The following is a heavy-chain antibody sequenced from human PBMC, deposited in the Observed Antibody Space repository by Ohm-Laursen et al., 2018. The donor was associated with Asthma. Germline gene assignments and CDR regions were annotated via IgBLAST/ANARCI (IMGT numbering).Heavy chain of an antibody. CDR3: ARDEGAVTGTIDY. V-gene: IGHV3-21*01. Sequence: SLRLSCSASGFTFSTYNMNWVRQAPGKGLQWVSSISSSSSYIYYADSVRGRFTISRDNAKISLYLQMNSLRAEDTAMYYCARDEGAVTGTIDYWGQGTLVTVSS. J-gene: IGHJ4*02. CDR2: ISSSSSYI. CDR1: GFTFSTYN. D-gene: IGHD6-19*01.